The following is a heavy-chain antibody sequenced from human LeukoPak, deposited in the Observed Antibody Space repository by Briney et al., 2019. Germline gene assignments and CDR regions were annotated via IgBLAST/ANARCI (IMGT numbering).Heavy chain of an antibody. CDR3: AKDNRGYFDF. J-gene: IGHJ4*02. V-gene: IGHV3-30*18. Sequence: PGGSLRLSCAASGFTFYSYGMHWVRQARGKGLEWVALISYNGRNNYYADSVKGRFTISRDNSKNTLYLQVSSLRTEDTAVYFCAKDNRGYFDFWGQGTLVTVSS. CDR2: ISYNGRNN. D-gene: IGHD3-16*01. CDR1: GFTFYSYG.